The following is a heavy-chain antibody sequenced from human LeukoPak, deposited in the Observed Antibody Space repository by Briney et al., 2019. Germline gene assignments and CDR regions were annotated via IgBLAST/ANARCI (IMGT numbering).Heavy chain of an antibody. CDR3: ARALDRSTDYFDY. CDR1: GYTFTGYY. J-gene: IGHJ4*02. CDR2: INPNSGNT. Sequence: GASVKVSCKASGYTFTGYYMHWVRQAPGQGLEWMGWINPNSGNTGYAQKFQGRVTITRNTSISTAYMELSSLRSEDTAVYYCARALDRSTDYFDYWGQGTLVTVSS. V-gene: IGHV1-8*03. D-gene: IGHD2-2*01.